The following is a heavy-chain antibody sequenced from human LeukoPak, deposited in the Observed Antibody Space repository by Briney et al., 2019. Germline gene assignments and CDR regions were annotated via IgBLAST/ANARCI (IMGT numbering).Heavy chain of an antibody. CDR1: GFTFSNYA. D-gene: IGHD3-10*01. V-gene: IGHV3-23*01. Sequence: GGSLRLSCAASGFTFSNYAMSWVRQAPGKGLEWVSGVSGSGSDPSYADTVKGRFTISRDNSKNTLYLQMSSLRAEDTAVYYCATRYASGTYYDYWGQGTLVTVSS. CDR3: ATRYASGTYYDY. CDR2: VSGSGSDP. J-gene: IGHJ4*02.